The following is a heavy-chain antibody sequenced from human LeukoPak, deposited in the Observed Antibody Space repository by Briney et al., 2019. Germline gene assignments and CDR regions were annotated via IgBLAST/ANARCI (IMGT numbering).Heavy chain of an antibody. CDR2: ISTSGNTI. D-gene: IGHD4/OR15-4a*01. V-gene: IGHV3-11*01. Sequence: GGSLRLSCAASGFTFSDHHMSWIRQAPGKGLEWVSYISTSGNTINYADSAKGRFTISRDNAKKSLFLQMNSLRADDTAVYFCARDPLTLRGPESYFDSWGQGTLVSVSS. CDR3: ARDPLTLRGPESYFDS. CDR1: GFTFSDHH. J-gene: IGHJ4*02.